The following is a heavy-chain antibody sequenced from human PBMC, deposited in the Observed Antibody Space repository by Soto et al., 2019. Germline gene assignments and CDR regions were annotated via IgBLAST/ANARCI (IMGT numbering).Heavy chain of an antibody. CDR3: TTDLGHSYFDY. CDR1: GFTFSNAW. J-gene: IGHJ4*02. V-gene: IGHV3-15*01. CDR2: IKSKTDGGTT. Sequence: EVQLVESGGGLVKPGGSLRLSCAASGFTFSNAWMSWVRQAPGKGLEWVGRIKSKTDGGTTDYAAPVKGRFTISRDDSKDTLYLQMNSLKTEDTAVYYCTTDLGHSYFDYWGQGTLVTVSS.